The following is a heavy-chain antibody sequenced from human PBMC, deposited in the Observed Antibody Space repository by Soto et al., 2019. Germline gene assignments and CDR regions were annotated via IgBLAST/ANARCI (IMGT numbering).Heavy chain of an antibody. CDR1: GFAVRHNY. CDR3: ARKTDSTPSGGDV. D-gene: IGHD3-10*01. V-gene: IGHV3-53*04. Sequence: EVQLVESGGGLVQPGGSLRLSCTASGFAVRHNYMTWVRQAPGKGLEWVSLIYSGGDTAYADSVKGRFTISRPTSQNKLYLQMNSLRAEDTAVYYGARKTDSTPSGGDVWGKGTAVTVSS. CDR2: IYSGGDT. J-gene: IGHJ6*04.